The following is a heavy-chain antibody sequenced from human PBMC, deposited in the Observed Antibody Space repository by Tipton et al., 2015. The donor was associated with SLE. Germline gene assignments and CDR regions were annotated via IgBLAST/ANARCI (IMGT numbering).Heavy chain of an antibody. CDR1: GGSISSGGYY. D-gene: IGHD3-16*01. Sequence: TLSLTCTVSGGSISSGGYYWRWIRQHPGKGLEWIGYIYYSGSTNYNPSLKSRVTISVDTSKNQFSLKLSSVTAADTAVYYCARADLGYYGYWGQGTLVTVSS. CDR3: ARADLGYYGY. CDR2: IYYSGST. J-gene: IGHJ4*02. V-gene: IGHV4-61*08.